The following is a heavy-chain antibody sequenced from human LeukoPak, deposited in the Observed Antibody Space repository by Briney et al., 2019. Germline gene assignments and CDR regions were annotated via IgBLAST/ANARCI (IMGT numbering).Heavy chain of an antibody. V-gene: IGHV3-23*01. Sequence: GGSLRLSCAASGFTFSSYAMSWVRQALGKGLEWVSAISGSGGSTYYADSVKGRFTISRDNSKNTLYLQMNSLRAEDTAVYYCARVVAATRDYYYYYYMDVWGKGTTVTISS. J-gene: IGHJ6*03. CDR3: ARVVAATRDYYYYYYMDV. CDR1: GFTFSSYA. D-gene: IGHD2-15*01. CDR2: ISGSGGST.